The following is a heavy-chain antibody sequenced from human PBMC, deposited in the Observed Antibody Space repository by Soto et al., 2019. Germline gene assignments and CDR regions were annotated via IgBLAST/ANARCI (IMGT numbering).Heavy chain of an antibody. D-gene: IGHD6-19*01. Sequence: QVQLVQSGAEVNKPGASVKVSCKASGYTFSSYDINWVRQATGQGLEWMGWMNPNSGNTAYAQKFQGRVTMARDTSITKAYMELSSLRSEDTAVYYCARAGSGWSDDAFDIWGQGTMVTVSS. V-gene: IGHV1-8*01. CDR1: GYTFSSYD. J-gene: IGHJ3*02. CDR2: MNPNSGNT. CDR3: ARAGSGWSDDAFDI.